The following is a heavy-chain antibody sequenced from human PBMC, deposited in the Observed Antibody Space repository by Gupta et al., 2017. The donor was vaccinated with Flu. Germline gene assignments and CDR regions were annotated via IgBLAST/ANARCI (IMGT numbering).Heavy chain of an antibody. J-gene: IGHJ6*02. CDR2: INHSGST. V-gene: IGHV4-34*01. Sequence: QVQLQQWAAGLLKRSETLSLTCAVHGGSFSGYYWSWIRQPPGKGLEWIGEINHSGSTNYNPSLKSRVTISVDTSKNQFSLKLSSVTAADTAVYYCARAVAGPYYYYGMDVWGQGTTVTVSS. D-gene: IGHD6-19*01. CDR1: GGSFSGYY. CDR3: ARAVAGPYYYYGMDV.